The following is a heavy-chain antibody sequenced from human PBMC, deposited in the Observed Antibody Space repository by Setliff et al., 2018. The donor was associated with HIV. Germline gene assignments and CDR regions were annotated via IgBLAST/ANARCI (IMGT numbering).Heavy chain of an antibody. CDR1: GASFSGYY. V-gene: IGHV4-34*01. J-gene: IGHJ4*02. Sequence: SETLSLTCAVYGASFSGYYWAWIRPSPGTGLEWIGEINHSGITNYNPTLKSRVTISTDTSKNQFSLRLNSVTAADTAVYYCARVRLRVPPSIFDYWGQGALVTVSS. CDR3: ARVRLRVPPSIFDY. CDR2: INHSGIT. D-gene: IGHD2-2*01.